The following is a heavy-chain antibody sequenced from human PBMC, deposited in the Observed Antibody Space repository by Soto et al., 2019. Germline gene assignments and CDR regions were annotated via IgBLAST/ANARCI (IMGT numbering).Heavy chain of an antibody. CDR1: GGSVSSGSYY. Sequence: SETLSITCTVSGGSVSSGSYYWSWIRQPPGKGLEWIGYIYYSGSTNYNPSLKSRVTISVDTSKNQFSPKLSSVTAADTAVYYCASDSSGWFDYWGQGTLVTVSS. J-gene: IGHJ5*01. CDR2: IYYSGST. V-gene: IGHV4-61*01. D-gene: IGHD6-19*01. CDR3: ASDSSGWFDY.